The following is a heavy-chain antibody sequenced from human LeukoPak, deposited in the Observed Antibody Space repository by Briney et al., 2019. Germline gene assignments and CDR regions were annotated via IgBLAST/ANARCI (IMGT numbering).Heavy chain of an antibody. J-gene: IGHJ4*02. D-gene: IGHD4-17*01. V-gene: IGHV3-66*01. CDR3: ARDMTTVTTGDY. CDR1: GFTVSSNY. CDR2: IYSGGST. Sequence: GGSLRLSCAASGFTVSSNYMSWVRQAPGKGLEWVSVIYSGGSTYYADSVKGRFTISRGNSKNTLYLQLNSLRAEDTAVYYCARDMTTVTTGDYWGQGTLVTVSS.